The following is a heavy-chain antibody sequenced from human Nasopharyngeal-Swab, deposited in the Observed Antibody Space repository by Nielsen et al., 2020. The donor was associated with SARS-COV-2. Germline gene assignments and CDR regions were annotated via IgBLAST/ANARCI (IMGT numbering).Heavy chain of an antibody. Sequence: VREAPGQGLEWVGGIIPIFGTANYAQKFQGRVTLTADESTSTDYMELSSLRSEDTAVYYCARDQRRGYSGYDHTYFDYWGQGTLVTVSS. J-gene: IGHJ4*02. V-gene: IGHV1-69*01. D-gene: IGHD5-12*01. CDR2: IIPIFGTA. CDR3: ARDQRRGYSGYDHTYFDY.